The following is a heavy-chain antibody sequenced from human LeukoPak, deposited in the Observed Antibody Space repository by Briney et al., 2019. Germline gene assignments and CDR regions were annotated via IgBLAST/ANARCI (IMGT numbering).Heavy chain of an antibody. V-gene: IGHV3-7*01. CDR1: GFTFSSYW. CDR2: INQDGSEK. CDR3: AELGITMIGGV. J-gene: IGHJ6*04. D-gene: IGHD3-10*02. Sequence: GGSLRLSCATSGFTFSSYWMSWVRQAPGKGLEWVAYINQDGSEKNYADSVKGRFTVSRDNAKNSLFLEMNSLRAEDTAVYYCAELGITMIGGVRGKGTTVTISS.